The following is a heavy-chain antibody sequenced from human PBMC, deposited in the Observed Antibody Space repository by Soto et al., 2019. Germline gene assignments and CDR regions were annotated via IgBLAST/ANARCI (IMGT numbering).Heavy chain of an antibody. CDR1: GFRFSGDW. Sequence: GGSLRLSCAASGFRFSGDWMHWVRQAPGKGLVWISRINGDGTITSYADSVKGRFTISRNNGRNGLFLQMNSLRVEDTAVYYCVRWSEYWGQGTLVPVSS. CDR3: VRWSEY. V-gene: IGHV3-74*01. D-gene: IGHD2-15*01. CDR2: INGDGTIT. J-gene: IGHJ4*01.